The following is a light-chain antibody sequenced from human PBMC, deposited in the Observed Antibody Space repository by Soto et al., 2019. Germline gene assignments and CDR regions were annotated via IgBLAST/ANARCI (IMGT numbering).Light chain of an antibody. CDR1: YGDIGSYNL. Sequence: QSVLTQVACGSGSPGQSVTMSCTGSYGDIGSYNLVSWFQQHPGKAPKLIIYEVNKRPSGVSSRFSGSKSGITASLTISGVQSEDEADYYCCSYARDKTPVSVFAPGPKANVL. CDR2: EVN. CDR3: CSYARDKTPVSV. V-gene: IGLV2-23*02. J-gene: IGLJ1*01.